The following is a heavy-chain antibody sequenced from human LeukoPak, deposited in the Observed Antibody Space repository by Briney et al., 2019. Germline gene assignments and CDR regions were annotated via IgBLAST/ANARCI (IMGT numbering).Heavy chain of an antibody. J-gene: IGHJ4*02. CDR2: INFYNGNI. CDR1: GYTFTSYG. D-gene: IGHD3-9*01. Sequence: ASVKDSCKASGYTFTSYGISWVRQAPGQGLEWMGWINFYNGNIDYAQKLQGRVTMTTDTSTSTAYMELRSLRSDDTAVYHCARVGDILTGYPYYFDYWGQGTLVTVSS. V-gene: IGHV1-18*01. CDR3: ARVGDILTGYPYYFDY.